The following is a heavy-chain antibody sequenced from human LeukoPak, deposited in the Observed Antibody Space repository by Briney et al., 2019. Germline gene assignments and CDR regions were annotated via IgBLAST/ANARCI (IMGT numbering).Heavy chain of an antibody. CDR3: ARQPYYYDRSGPTQHFDY. Sequence: GRSLRLSCAASGFTFSSHAIHWVRQAPGKGLEWVAVISYDGANTYYADSVKGRFTISRDNSKNTLYLQMNSLTAEDTVVYYCARQPYYYDRSGPTQHFDYWGQGTLVTVSS. V-gene: IGHV3-30-3*01. D-gene: IGHD3-22*01. CDR1: GFTFSSHA. CDR2: ISYDGANT. J-gene: IGHJ4*02.